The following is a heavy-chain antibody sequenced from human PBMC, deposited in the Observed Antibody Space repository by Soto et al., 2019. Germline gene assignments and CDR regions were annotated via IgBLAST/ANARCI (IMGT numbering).Heavy chain of an antibody. CDR3: VRHAQWIIRAY. CDR1: GGSISSGSYS. Sequence: PSETLSLTCSVSGGSISSGSYSWGWIRQPPGKGLEWIGTIYYIGNPYYTPSLKSRLTISVDTSKNQLSLKLSSVTAADTAVYYCVRHAQWIIRAYWGQGSLVTVSS. D-gene: IGHD5-12*01. J-gene: IGHJ4*02. CDR2: IYYIGNP. V-gene: IGHV4-39*01.